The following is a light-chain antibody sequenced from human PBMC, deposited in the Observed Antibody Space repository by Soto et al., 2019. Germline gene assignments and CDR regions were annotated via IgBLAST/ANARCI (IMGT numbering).Light chain of an antibody. CDR2: KAS. CDR1: QSITSW. Sequence: DIQMTQSPSTLSASVGDRVTITCRASQSITSWLAWYQQKPGKAPKVLIYKASSLQSGVPSRFSGSGSGTECTLTISSLQPDDFATYYCQQYSNYWTFGQGTKVEMK. J-gene: IGKJ1*01. CDR3: QQYSNYWT. V-gene: IGKV1-5*03.